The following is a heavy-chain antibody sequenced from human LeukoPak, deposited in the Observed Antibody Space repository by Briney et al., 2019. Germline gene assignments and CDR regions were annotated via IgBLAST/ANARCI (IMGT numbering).Heavy chain of an antibody. CDR2: MNPNSGNT. CDR1: GGTFSSYA. J-gene: IGHJ6*03. Sequence: ASVKVSCKASGGTFSSYAINWVRQATGQGLEWMGWMNPNSGNTGYAQKFQGRVTITRNTSISTAYMELSSLRSEDTAVYYCARVTSFWRPRVSTGYYYYMEVWGKGTTVTVSS. CDR3: ARVTSFWRPRVSTGYYYYMEV. V-gene: IGHV1-8*03. D-gene: IGHD3-3*01.